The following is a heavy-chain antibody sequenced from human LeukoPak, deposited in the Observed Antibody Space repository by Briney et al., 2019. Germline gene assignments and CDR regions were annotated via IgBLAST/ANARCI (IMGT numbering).Heavy chain of an antibody. CDR3: ARWTSSWYYFDY. CDR1: GFTFSSYW. Sequence: AGGSLRLSCAASGFTFSSYWMSWVRQAPGKGLEWVSAISGSGGSTYYADSVKGRFTISRDNAKNSLYLQMNSLRAEDTAVYYCARWTSSWYYFDYWGQGTLVTVSS. D-gene: IGHD6-13*01. V-gene: IGHV3-21*01. J-gene: IGHJ4*02. CDR2: ISGSGGST.